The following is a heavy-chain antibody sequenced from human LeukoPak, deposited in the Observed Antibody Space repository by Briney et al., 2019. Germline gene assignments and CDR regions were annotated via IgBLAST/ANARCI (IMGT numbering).Heavy chain of an antibody. J-gene: IGHJ4*02. CDR1: GFTFDDYA. D-gene: IGHD3-10*01. CDR2: ISWNSGSI. CDR3: AKDVLLWFGELLHFDY. Sequence: PGGSLRLSCAASGFTFDDYAMHWVRHAPGKGLEWVSGISWNSGSIGYADSVKGRFTISRDNAKNSLYLQMNSLRAEDTALYYCAKDVLLWFGELLHFDYWGQGTLVTVSS. V-gene: IGHV3-9*01.